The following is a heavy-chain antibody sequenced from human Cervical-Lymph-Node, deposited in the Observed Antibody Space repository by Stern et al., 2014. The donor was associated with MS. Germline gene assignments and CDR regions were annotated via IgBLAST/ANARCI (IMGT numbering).Heavy chain of an antibody. CDR3: ATRYRDYIDY. Sequence: EVQLVESGGGLVKPGESLRLSCAASGFSFNRYPMNWVRQAPGKGLEWVSSITSTSSNRYYTDSVKGRFTISRDNAKNSLYLQMNGLRAEDTAVYYCATRYRDYIDYWGQGTLVTVSS. CDR1: GFSFNRYP. D-gene: IGHD5-18*01. V-gene: IGHV3-21*01. CDR2: ITSTSSNR. J-gene: IGHJ4*02.